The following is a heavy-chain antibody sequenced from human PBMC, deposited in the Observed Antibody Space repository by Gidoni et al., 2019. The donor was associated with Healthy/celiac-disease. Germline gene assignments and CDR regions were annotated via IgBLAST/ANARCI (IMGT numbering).Heavy chain of an antibody. Sequence: GGSISSSSYYWGWIRQPPGKGLEWIGSIYYSGSTYYNPSLKSRVTISVDTSKNQFSLKLSSVTAADTAVYYCASPLTLYCSSTSCYYTDGDYWGQGTLVTVSS. D-gene: IGHD2-2*01. V-gene: IGHV4-39*01. CDR2: IYYSGST. J-gene: IGHJ4*02. CDR3: ASPLTLYCSSTSCYYTDGDY. CDR1: GGSISSSSYY.